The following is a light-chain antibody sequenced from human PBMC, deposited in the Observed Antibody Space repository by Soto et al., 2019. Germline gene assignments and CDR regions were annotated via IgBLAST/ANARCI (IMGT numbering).Light chain of an antibody. V-gene: IGKV3-11*01. CDR2: DAS. CDR1: QSVSSY. CDR3: QQRRNWPIT. J-gene: IGKJ5*01. Sequence: EIVLPQSPATLSLAPGERATLSCRTSQSVSSYFAWYQQKPGRAPRLLIYDASNRATGIPARFIGSGSGTDFTLTVRSLEPEDFAVYYCQQRRNWPITFGQGTRLEIK.